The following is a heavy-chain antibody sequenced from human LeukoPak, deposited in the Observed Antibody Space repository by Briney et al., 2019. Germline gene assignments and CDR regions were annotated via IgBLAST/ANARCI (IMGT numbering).Heavy chain of an antibody. D-gene: IGHD4-17*01. V-gene: IGHV4-59*01. J-gene: IGHJ4*02. CDR2: IYYSETT. Sequence: SETLSLTCTVSGGSISSYYWSWIRQRPGKGMDWNGYIYYSETTNYNPSLKSRVTISVDKSKNHFSLNLSSVTAADTAVYYCARTTTVTTRFDYWGQATLVTVSS. CDR1: GGSISSYY. CDR3: ARTTTVTTRFDY.